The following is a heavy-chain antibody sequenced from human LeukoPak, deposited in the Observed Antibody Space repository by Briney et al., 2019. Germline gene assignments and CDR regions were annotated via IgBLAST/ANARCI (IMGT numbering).Heavy chain of an antibody. CDR2: ISISGSKT. CDR1: EFDFSSHA. V-gene: IGHV3-23*01. CDR3: ARFHSSKYPPYYFDY. J-gene: IGHJ4*02. D-gene: IGHD3-22*01. Sequence: GGSLRLSCAASEFDFSSHAMTWVRQAPGKGLEWVSAISISGSKTYYADSVKGRFTISRDNSKNTLYLQMNSLRAEDTAVYYCARFHSSKYPPYYFDYWGQGTLVTVSS.